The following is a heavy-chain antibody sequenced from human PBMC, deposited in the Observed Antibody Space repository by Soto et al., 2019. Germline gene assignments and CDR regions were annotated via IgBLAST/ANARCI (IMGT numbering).Heavy chain of an antibody. J-gene: IGHJ6*02. V-gene: IGHV4-34*01. Sequence: SETLSLTCAVYGGSFSGYYWSWIRQPPGKGLEWIGEINHSGSTNYNPSLKSRVTISVDTSKNQFSLKLSSVTAADTAVYYCASPAVTGRYYYGMDVWGQGTTVTVS. CDR1: GGSFSGYY. CDR2: INHSGST. D-gene: IGHD5-18*01. CDR3: ASPAVTGRYYYGMDV.